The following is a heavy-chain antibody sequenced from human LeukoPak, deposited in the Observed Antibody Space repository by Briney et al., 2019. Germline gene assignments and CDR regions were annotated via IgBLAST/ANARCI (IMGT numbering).Heavy chain of an antibody. J-gene: IGHJ5*02. CDR3: AVWSGYYTWYWFDP. Sequence: SETLSLTCAVYGGSFSGYYWSWIRQPPGKGLEWIGEINHSGSTNYNPSLKSRVTISVDMSKNQFSLKLSSVTAADTAVYYCAVWSGYYTWYWFDPWGQGTLVTVSS. D-gene: IGHD3-3*01. CDR2: INHSGST. CDR1: GGSFSGYY. V-gene: IGHV4-34*01.